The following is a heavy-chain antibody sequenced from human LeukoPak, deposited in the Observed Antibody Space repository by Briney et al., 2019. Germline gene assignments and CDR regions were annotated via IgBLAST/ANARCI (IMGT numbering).Heavy chain of an antibody. CDR3: ARFSLPSSGYSDAFDI. CDR1: GYSFTSYW. Sequence: GESLKISCKGSGYSFTSYWIGWVRQMPGKGPEWMGIIYPGDSDTRYSPSFQGQVTISADKSISTAYLQWSSLKASDTAMYYCARFSLPSSGYSDAFDIWGQGTMVTVSS. D-gene: IGHD3-22*01. V-gene: IGHV5-51*01. CDR2: IYPGDSDT. J-gene: IGHJ3*02.